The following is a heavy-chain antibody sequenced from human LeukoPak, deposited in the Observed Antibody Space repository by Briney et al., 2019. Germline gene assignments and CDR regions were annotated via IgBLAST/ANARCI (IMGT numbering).Heavy chain of an antibody. CDR2: ISSSSSTI. D-gene: IGHD6-6*01. CDR1: GFTFSSYS. V-gene: IGHV3-48*04. J-gene: IGHJ1*01. CDR3: ARDLTTSSTAYFHH. Sequence: HPGGSLRLSCAASGFTFSSYSMNWVRQAPGKGLEWVSYISSSSSTIYYADSVKGRFTISRDNGKNSLYLQMNSLRAEDTAVYYCARDLTTSSTAYFHHWGQGTLVTVSS.